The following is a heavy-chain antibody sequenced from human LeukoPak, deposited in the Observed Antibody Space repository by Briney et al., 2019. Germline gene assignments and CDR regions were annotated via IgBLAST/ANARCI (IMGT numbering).Heavy chain of an antibody. D-gene: IGHD3-22*01. CDR1: GGSISSYY. CDR3: ARGWQGMWLFDQ. V-gene: IGHV4-59*01. Sequence: SETLSLTCSVSGGSISSYYWSWIRQPPGKGLEWIGYIYYSGSTNYNPSLKSRVTISLDTSKSQFSLKLTSVTAADTAVYYCARGWQGMWLFDQWGQGTLVTVAS. CDR2: IYYSGST. J-gene: IGHJ4*02.